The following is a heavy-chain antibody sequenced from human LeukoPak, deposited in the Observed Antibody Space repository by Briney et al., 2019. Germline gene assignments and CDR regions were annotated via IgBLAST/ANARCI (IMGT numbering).Heavy chain of an antibody. CDR1: GFTVSSNY. D-gene: IGHD3-22*01. Sequence: GGSLRLSCAASGFTVSSNYMSWVRQAPGKGLEWVSVIYSGGSTYYADSVKGRFTISRDNSKNTLYLQMNSLRGEDTAVYYCARGTSSGYFQLYFDYWGQGTLVTVSS. V-gene: IGHV3-53*01. CDR3: ARGTSSGYFQLYFDY. CDR2: IYSGGST. J-gene: IGHJ4*02.